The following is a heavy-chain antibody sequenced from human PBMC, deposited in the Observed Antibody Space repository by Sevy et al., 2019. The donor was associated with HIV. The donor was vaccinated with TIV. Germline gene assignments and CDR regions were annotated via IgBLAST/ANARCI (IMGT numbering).Heavy chain of an antibody. V-gene: IGHV3-49*03. CDR2: ITRNSYEAYGGTT. D-gene: IGHD5-12*01. CDR1: GFTFDDYA. CDR3: TRGLATADTPEYYFDY. Sequence: RGGSLRLSCTTSGFTFDDYAMNWFRQPPGKGLEWVAFITRNSYEAYGGTTDYAASVKGRFIISRDDSKSIAYLQMNSLKTEDTAVYYCTRGLATADTPEYYFDYWGQGILVTVSS. J-gene: IGHJ4*02.